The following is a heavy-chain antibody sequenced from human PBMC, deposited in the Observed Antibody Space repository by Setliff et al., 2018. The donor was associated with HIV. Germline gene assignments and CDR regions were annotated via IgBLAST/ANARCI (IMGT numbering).Heavy chain of an antibody. CDR2: ISSSSRSK. CDR1: GFTTSTYS. CDR3: ARDVSWRVRTYIDY. J-gene: IGHJ4*02. D-gene: IGHD3-3*01. Sequence: GGSLRLSCEASGFTTSTYSMNWVRQAPGKGLEWVSSISSSSRSKYYADSVKGRFTISRDNAKNSLYQQMNSLEAEDTAVYYCARDVSWRVRTYIDYWGQGALVTVSS. V-gene: IGHV3-21*01.